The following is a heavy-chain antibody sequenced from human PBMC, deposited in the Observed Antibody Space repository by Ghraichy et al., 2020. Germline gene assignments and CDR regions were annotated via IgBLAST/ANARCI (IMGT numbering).Heavy chain of an antibody. Sequence: SGPTHVKPTQALTLTCTFSGFSLSTVGVSVGWIRQPPGEALEWLALIYWDDEKRYSPSLESRLTITKDTSRNQVVLTLTNVDPVDTATYYCARLFYHGGSRYFQYWGQGTLVTVSS. CDR2: IYWDDEK. D-gene: IGHD2-15*01. J-gene: IGHJ1*01. CDR3: ARLFYHGGSRYFQY. V-gene: IGHV2-5*02. CDR1: GFSLSTVGVS.